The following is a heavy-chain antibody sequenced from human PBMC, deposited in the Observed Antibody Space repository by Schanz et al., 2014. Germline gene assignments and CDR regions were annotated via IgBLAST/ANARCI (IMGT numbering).Heavy chain of an antibody. CDR1: GYTFTGYY. J-gene: IGHJ5*02. CDR3: ARDYEGENEKGFAA. D-gene: IGHD1-1*01. Sequence: QVLLVQSGAEVKQPGASVKVSCKASGYTFTGYYIHWVRQAPGQGFEWMGRINPNSGGTNYAQKFQGRVTMTRDTSISTVYMELTRLTFDDTAIYYCARDYEGENEKGFAAWGQGTLVTVSS. CDR2: INPNSGGT. V-gene: IGHV1-2*06.